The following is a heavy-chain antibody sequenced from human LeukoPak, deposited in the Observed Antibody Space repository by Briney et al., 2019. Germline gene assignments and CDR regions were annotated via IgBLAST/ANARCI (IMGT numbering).Heavy chain of an antibody. Sequence: ASVKVSCKASGYTFTNYGFSWVRQAPGQGLEWMGWVSTYNGNTNYAQKLQGRVTMTTDTSTSTAYMELRSLRSDDTAVYYCARDTFGDYGSDYFDYWGQGTLVTVSS. J-gene: IGHJ4*02. CDR1: GYTFTNYG. CDR2: VSTYNGNT. D-gene: IGHD4-17*01. CDR3: ARDTFGDYGSDYFDY. V-gene: IGHV1-18*01.